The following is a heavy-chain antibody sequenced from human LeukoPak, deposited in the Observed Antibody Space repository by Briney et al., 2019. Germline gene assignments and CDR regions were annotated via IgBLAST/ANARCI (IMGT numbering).Heavy chain of an antibody. CDR1: GGSISSYSYY. J-gene: IGHJ4*02. V-gene: IGHV4-39*01. CDR2: IYYSGST. D-gene: IGHD6-13*01. Sequence: SETLSLTCTVSGGSISSYSYYWGWIRQPPGEGLEWIGSIYYSGSTYNNPSLKSRVTMSVDTSKNQFSLVPNSVTAADTAVYYCASLRGYYYDYWGQGTLVTVSS. CDR3: ASLRGYYYDY.